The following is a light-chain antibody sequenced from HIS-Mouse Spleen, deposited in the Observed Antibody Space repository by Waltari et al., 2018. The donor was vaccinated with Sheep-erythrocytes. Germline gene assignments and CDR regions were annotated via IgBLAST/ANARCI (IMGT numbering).Light chain of an antibody. V-gene: IGKV3-20*01. CDR2: GAS. J-gene: IGKJ3*01. Sequence: EIVLTQSPGTLSLSPGERATLSCRASQSVSSRYLSWYQQKPAQAPRLLISGASSRATGIPDRFSGSGSGTDFTLTISRLEPEDFAVYYCQQYGSSPLFTFGPGTKVDIK. CDR3: QQYGSSPLFT. CDR1: QSVSSRY.